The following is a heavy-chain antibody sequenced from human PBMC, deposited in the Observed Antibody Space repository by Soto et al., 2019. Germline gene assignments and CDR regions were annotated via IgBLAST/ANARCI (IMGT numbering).Heavy chain of an antibody. V-gene: IGHV4-38-2*02. D-gene: IGHD6-6*01. CDR1: GYSISSGYY. CDR2: IYHSGST. CDR3: ARDSIAARWGYYYYGMDV. J-gene: IGHJ6*02. Sequence: SETLSLTCAVSGYSISSGYYWGWIRQPPGKGLEWIGSIYHSGSTYYNPSLKSRVTISVDTSKNQFSLKLSSVTAADTAVYYCARDSIAARWGYYYYGMDVWGQGTTVTVSS.